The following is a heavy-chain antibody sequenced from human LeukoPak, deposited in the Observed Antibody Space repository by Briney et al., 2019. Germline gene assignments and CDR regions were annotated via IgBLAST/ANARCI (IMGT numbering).Heavy chain of an antibody. V-gene: IGHV1-69*13. D-gene: IGHD4-17*01. CDR1: GGTFSNYA. J-gene: IGHJ3*02. CDR2: IIPIFGSS. CDR3: ASVTTVTTKGHGAFDI. Sequence: ASVKVSCKASGGTFSNYAISWVRQAPGQGLEWLGGIIPIFGSSNYAQNFQDRVTITADESTSTAYMELSSLRSEDTAVYYCASVTTVTTKGHGAFDIWGQGTMVTVSS.